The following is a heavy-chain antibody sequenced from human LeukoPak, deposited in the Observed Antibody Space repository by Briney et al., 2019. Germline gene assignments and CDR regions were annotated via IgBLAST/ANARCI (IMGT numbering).Heavy chain of an antibody. CDR3: ASGYYYDSGEY. Sequence: PGGSLRLSCSASGFTFSAYAMYWVRQAPGKGLEYVSGISNNGGSSFYADSVKGRFTISRDNAKNSLYLRMNSLRAEDTAVYYCASGYYYDSGEYWGQGTLVTVSS. CDR1: GFTFSAYA. J-gene: IGHJ4*02. V-gene: IGHV3-64*04. CDR2: ISNNGGSS. D-gene: IGHD3-22*01.